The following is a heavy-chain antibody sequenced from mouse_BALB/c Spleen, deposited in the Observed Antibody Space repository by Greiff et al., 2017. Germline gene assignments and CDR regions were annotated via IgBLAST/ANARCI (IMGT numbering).Heavy chain of an antibody. Sequence: EVMLVESGGGLVQPGGSRKLSCAASGFTFSSFGMHWVRQAPEKGLEWVAYISSGSSTIYYADTVKGRFTISRDNPKSTLFLQMTSLRSEDTAMYYCARSTVVAYYYAMDYWGQGTSVTVSS. CDR1: GFTFSSFG. J-gene: IGHJ4*01. D-gene: IGHD1-1*01. CDR2: ISSGSSTI. CDR3: ARSTVVAYYYAMDY. V-gene: IGHV5-17*02.